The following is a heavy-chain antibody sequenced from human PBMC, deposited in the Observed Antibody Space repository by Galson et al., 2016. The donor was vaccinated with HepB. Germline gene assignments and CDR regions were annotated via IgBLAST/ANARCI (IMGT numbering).Heavy chain of an antibody. J-gene: IGHJ5*02. CDR1: GASITNNNW. Sequence: SETLSLTCTVSGASITNNNWWSWVRQSPGQGLEWIGEIYRSGSTNYKPSLKSRVTMSVDKSKNQFSLKVTSVTTADTAVYYCARVREAKNWLDPWGQGTLVTVPS. CDR3: ARVREAKNWLDP. CDR2: IYRSGST. V-gene: IGHV4-4*02.